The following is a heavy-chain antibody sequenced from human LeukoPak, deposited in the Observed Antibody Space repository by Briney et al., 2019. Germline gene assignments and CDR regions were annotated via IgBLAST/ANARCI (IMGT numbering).Heavy chain of an antibody. V-gene: IGHV4-38-2*02. J-gene: IGHJ5*02. CDR3: ARGRYCSSTSCYDGWNWFDP. Sequence: SETLSLTCTVSGYSINSGYYWGWIRQPPGKGLEWIAIIYHSGSTYYNPSLKSRVTISVDTSKNQFSLNLSSVTAADTAVYYCARGRYCSSTSCYDGWNWFDPWGQGTLVTVSS. D-gene: IGHD2-2*01. CDR1: GYSINSGYY. CDR2: IYHSGST.